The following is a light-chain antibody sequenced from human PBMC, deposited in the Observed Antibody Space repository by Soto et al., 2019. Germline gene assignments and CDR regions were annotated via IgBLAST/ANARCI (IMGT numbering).Light chain of an antibody. J-gene: IGLJ1*01. CDR2: EVN. Sequence: QSALAQPASVSGSPGQSITISCTGTISDIGAYSYVSWYQQHPGKAPKLMIYEVNNRPSGISDRFSGSKSGNTASLTISGLQAEDEADYYCISYTSTSTLVFGTGTKVTVL. CDR3: ISYTSTSTLV. V-gene: IGLV2-14*01. CDR1: ISDIGAYSY.